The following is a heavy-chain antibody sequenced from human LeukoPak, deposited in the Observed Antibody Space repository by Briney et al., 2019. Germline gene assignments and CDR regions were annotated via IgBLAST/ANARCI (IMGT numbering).Heavy chain of an antibody. J-gene: IGHJ4*02. CDR3: ARGGYYDSSGYPIDY. CDR2: INAGNGNT. D-gene: IGHD3-22*01. V-gene: IGHV1-3*01. CDR1: GYTFTSYA. Sequence: ASVKVSCKASGYTFTSYAMHWVRQAPGQRLEWMGWINAGNGNTKYSQKFQGRVTITRDTSASTAYMELSSLRSEDTAVYYCARGGYYDSSGYPIDYWGQGTLVTVSS.